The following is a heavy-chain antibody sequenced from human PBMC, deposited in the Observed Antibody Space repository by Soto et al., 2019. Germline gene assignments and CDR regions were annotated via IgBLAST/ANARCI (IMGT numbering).Heavy chain of an antibody. J-gene: IGHJ5*02. CDR1: GFTFSSYG. CDR2: ISYDGSNK. CDR3: AKDSYPGVTNPPWS. D-gene: IGHD4-17*01. V-gene: IGHV3-30*18. Sequence: GGSLRLSCAASGFTFSSYGMHWVRQAPGKGLEWVAVISYDGSNKYYADSVKGRFTISRDNSKNTLYLQMNSLRAEDTAVYYCAKDSYPGVTNPPWSWGQGTLVTVSS.